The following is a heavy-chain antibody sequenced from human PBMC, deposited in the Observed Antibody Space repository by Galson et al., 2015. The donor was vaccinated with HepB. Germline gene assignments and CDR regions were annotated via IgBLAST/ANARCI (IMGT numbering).Heavy chain of an antibody. Sequence: SLRLSCAASGFAFRNNWMHWVRQVPGKGLVWVCRVSSDGSITTYADSVKGRFIISRDNAKNTLYLQMNSLRVEDTAFYYCARDPRGELSLLSDTFDIWGQGTMVTVSS. D-gene: IGHD3-16*02. CDR1: GFAFRNNW. J-gene: IGHJ3*02. V-gene: IGHV3-74*01. CDR3: ARDPRGELSLLSDTFDI. CDR2: VSSDGSIT.